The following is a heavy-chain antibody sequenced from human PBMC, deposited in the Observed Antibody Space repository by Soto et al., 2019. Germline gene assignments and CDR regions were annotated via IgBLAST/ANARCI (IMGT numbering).Heavy chain of an antibody. Sequence: EVQLVESGGGLVQPGGSLRLSCAGSGFTFSDYYIDWVRQAPGKGLEWVGRSRDKGNSYSTAYDASEKGRFTVSRDASKTSLYLQINSLRTEATAIYYCTRPIVGTTSSDYWGQGTLVTVSS. CDR2: SRDKGNSYST. J-gene: IGHJ4*02. D-gene: IGHD1-26*01. V-gene: IGHV3-72*01. CDR3: TRPIVGTTSSDY. CDR1: GFTFSDYY.